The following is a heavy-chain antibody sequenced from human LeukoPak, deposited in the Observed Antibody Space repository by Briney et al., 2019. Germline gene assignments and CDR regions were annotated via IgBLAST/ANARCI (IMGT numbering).Heavy chain of an antibody. V-gene: IGHV3-66*01. Sequence: GGSLRLSCAVSGLTVSSNFISWVRQAPGKGLEWVSVLYSGGNTYYAESVKGRFTISRDDSKNTLYLQMNSLRAEDTAVYYCARGTWFDPWGQGTLVTVSS. CDR3: ARGTWFDP. J-gene: IGHJ5*02. CDR1: GLTVSSNF. CDR2: LYSGGNT.